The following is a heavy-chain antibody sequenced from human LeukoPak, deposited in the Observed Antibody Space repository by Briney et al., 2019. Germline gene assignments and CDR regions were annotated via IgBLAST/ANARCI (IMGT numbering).Heavy chain of an antibody. Sequence: GRSLRLSCEVSGCIFRKYNMHWVRRAPGKGLVWLANIKQDGSEKYYTESVKGRFTISRDNAKNSLYLQMNSLRAEDTAMYYCARERSGYCSDGSCYDFDYWGQGTLVTVSS. CDR1: GCIFRKYN. CDR2: IKQDGSEK. V-gene: IGHV3-7*01. D-gene: IGHD2-15*01. CDR3: ARERSGYCSDGSCYDFDY. J-gene: IGHJ4*02.